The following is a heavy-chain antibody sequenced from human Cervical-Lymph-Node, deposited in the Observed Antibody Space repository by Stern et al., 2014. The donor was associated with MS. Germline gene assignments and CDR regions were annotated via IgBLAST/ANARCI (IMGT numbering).Heavy chain of an antibody. J-gene: IGHJ4*02. D-gene: IGHD3/OR15-3a*01. V-gene: IGHV4-30-4*01. CDR2: IYYSGST. CDR3: AREGPRTGTLVY. Sequence: QVQLVQSGPGLVKPSQTLSLTCTVSGGSISSGDYYWSWIRQPPGKCLEWIGYIYYSGSTYYNPSLKSRVTISVDTSKNQFSLKLSSVTAADTAVYYCAREGPRTGTLVYWGQGTLVTVSS. CDR1: GGSISSGDYY.